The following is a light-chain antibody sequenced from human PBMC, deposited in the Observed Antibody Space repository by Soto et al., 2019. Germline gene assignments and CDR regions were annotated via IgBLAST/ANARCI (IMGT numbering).Light chain of an antibody. J-gene: IGKJ5*01. CDR3: HSRA. CDR1: QTISRW. CDR2: DAS. Sequence: IQLTQPPSTFSASVGDEVTITCRASQTISRWLAWYQQKPGRAPKLLIYDASTLESGVPSRFSGSGSETEFTLTISRLQPDDFATYFCHSRAFGQGTRLEIK. V-gene: IGKV1-5*01.